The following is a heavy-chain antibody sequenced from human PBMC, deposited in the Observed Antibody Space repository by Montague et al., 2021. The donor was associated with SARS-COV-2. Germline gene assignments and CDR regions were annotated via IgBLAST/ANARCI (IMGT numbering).Heavy chain of an antibody. V-gene: IGHV4-39*07. J-gene: IGHJ6*02. CDR3: ARVGRQQLVRLSGMDV. CDR2: NYYSGST. CDR1: GGSISSSSYY. Sequence: SETLSLTCTVSGGSISSSSYYWGWIRQPPGKGLEWIGSNYYSGSTYYNPSLKSRVTIYVDTSKNQFSLKLSSVAAADTAVYYCARVGRQQLVRLSGMDVWGQGTTVTVSS. D-gene: IGHD6-13*01.